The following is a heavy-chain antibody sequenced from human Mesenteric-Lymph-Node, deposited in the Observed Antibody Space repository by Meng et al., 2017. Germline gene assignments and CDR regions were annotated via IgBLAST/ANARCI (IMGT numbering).Heavy chain of an antibody. CDR3: AREQLELLFDYYGMDV. D-gene: IGHD1-7*01. J-gene: IGHJ6*02. V-gene: IGHV1-2*06. CDR1: GYTFTGYY. CDR2: INPNSGGT. Sequence: ASVKVSCKASGYTFTGYYMHWVRQAPGQGLEWMGRINPNSGGTNYAQKFQGRVTMTRDTSISTAYMELSRLRSDDTAVYYCAREQLELLFDYYGMDVWGQGTMVTVSS.